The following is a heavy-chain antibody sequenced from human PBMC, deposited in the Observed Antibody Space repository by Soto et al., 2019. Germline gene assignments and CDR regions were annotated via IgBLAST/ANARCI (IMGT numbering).Heavy chain of an antibody. J-gene: IGHJ6*02. CDR3: AKDSEDAMAYYYYGMDV. V-gene: IGHV3-23*01. D-gene: IGHD2-15*01. Sequence: EVQLLESGGGLVQPGGSLRLSCAASGFTFSSYAMSWVRQAPGKGLEWVSAISGSGGSTYYADSVKGRFTISRDNSKNTLYLQMNSLRAEDTAVYYCAKDSEDAMAYYYYGMDVWGQGTTVTVSS. CDR1: GFTFSSYA. CDR2: ISGSGGST.